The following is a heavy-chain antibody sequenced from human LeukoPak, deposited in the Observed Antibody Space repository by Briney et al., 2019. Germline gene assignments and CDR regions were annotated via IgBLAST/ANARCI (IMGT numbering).Heavy chain of an antibody. CDR3: ARLTRTYCGGDCPGAFDI. J-gene: IGHJ3*02. D-gene: IGHD2-21*02. Sequence: SETLSLTCTVSGGSIGSYYWNWIRQPPGKGLEYIGYIYYSGSANYNPSLKGRVTISVDTSKNQFSLKLSSVTAADTAVYYCARLTRTYCGGDCPGAFDIWGQGTMVTVSS. V-gene: IGHV4-59*08. CDR1: GGSIGSYY. CDR2: IYYSGSA.